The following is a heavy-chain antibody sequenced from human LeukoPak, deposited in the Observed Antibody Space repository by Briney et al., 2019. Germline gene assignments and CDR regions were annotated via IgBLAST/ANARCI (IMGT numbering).Heavy chain of an antibody. D-gene: IGHD3-22*01. CDR2: ISYDGSNK. CDR3: ARDTSYYYDSSGYSVDY. Sequence: PGGSLRLSCAASGFTFSSYAMHWVRQAPGKGLEWVAVISYDGSNKYYADSVKGRFTISRDNSKNTLYLQMNSLRAEDTAVYYCARDTSYYYDSSGYSVDYWGQGTLVTVSS. V-gene: IGHV3-30*04. CDR1: GFTFSSYA. J-gene: IGHJ4*02.